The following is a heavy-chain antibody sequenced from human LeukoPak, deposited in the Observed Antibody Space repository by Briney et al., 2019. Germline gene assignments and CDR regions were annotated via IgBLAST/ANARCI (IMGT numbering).Heavy chain of an antibody. D-gene: IGHD5-12*01. J-gene: IGHJ6*02. CDR3: ARSGYDLYYYGMDV. CDR1: GGSISSYY. Sequence: SETLSLTCTVSGGSISSYYWRWIRQPPGKGLEWIGYTYYSGSTNYNPSLKSRVTISVDTPKNQFSLKLSSVTAADTAVYYCARSGYDLYYYGMDVWGQGTTVTVSS. CDR2: TYYSGST. V-gene: IGHV4-59*01.